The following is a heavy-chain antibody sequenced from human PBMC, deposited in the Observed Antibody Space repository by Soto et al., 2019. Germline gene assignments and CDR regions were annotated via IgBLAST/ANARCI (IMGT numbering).Heavy chain of an antibody. J-gene: IGHJ4*02. CDR2: VSYDGIDE. CDR3: AKDLLEMATNVPDY. V-gene: IGHV3-30*18. D-gene: IGHD5-12*01. CDR1: GLSFSSHG. Sequence: VGSLRLPCAVSGLSFSSHGIHWVRQAPGKGLEWVAVVSYDGIDENYADSVKGRFSISRDNSKNTVYLQMNSLRGEDTAVYYCAKDLLEMATNVPDYWVQGTLVTVSS.